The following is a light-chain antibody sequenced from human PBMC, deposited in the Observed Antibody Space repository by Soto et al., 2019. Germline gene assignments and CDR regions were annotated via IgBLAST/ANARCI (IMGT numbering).Light chain of an antibody. Sequence: QSALTQPASVSGSPGQLITISCTGTSSDIGTYHYVSWYQQYPGKAPKLIIFDVNSRPSGVSERFLGSKSGNTASLAVSGLQAEDGADYYCSSYTDSSTVIFGGGTKVTVL. CDR2: DVN. CDR3: SSYTDSSTVI. V-gene: IGLV2-14*03. CDR1: SSDIGTYHY. J-gene: IGLJ2*01.